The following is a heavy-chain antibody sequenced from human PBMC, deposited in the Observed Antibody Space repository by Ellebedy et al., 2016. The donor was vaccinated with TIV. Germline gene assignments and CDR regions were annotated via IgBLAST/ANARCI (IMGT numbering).Heavy chain of an antibody. V-gene: IGHV3-30*18. CDR1: GFSFSTSG. CDR3: AKDLLSRHDNNNYFGNWYFDL. J-gene: IGHJ2*01. D-gene: IGHD2/OR15-2a*01. Sequence: GESLKISXVASGFSFSTSGMHWVRQAPGKGLEWVAAVSYDGSNEMYADSVKGRFTISRDVSKNTLDLQMDSLRVEDTAVYFCAKDLLSRHDNNNYFGNWYFDLWGRGALVTVSS. CDR2: VSYDGSNE.